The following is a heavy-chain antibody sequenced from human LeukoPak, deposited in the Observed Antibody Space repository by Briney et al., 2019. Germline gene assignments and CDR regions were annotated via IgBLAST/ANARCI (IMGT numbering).Heavy chain of an antibody. CDR1: GFTFSTYA. D-gene: IGHD5-18*01. CDR2: LSGDGYST. V-gene: IGHV3-23*01. Sequence: GGSLRLSCAASGFTFSTYAMSWVRQAPGKGLEWVSGLSGDGYSTVYADSVKGRFTISRDNSKNTLYLQMNNLRVEDTAVFYCANTGQGYTYGFDYWGQGTLVTVSP. CDR3: ANTGQGYTYGFDY. J-gene: IGHJ4*02.